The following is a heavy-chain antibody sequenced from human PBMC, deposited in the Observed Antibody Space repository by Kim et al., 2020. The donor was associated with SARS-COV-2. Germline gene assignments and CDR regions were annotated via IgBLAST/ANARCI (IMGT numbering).Heavy chain of an antibody. Sequence: YYEESVKGRVTVSRDRTRNMLYLQMNSRGADDTAVYYCVKSAWLDYWGPGTLVTVSS. CDR3: VKSAWLDY. V-gene: IGHV3-23*01. J-gene: IGHJ4*02. D-gene: IGHD3-3*01.